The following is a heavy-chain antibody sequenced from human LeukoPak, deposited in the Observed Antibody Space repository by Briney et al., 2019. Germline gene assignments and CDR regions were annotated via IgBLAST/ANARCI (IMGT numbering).Heavy chain of an antibody. CDR2: ISGSGGST. V-gene: IGHV3-23*01. J-gene: IGHJ6*02. CDR3: AKDPDYGDPYYYYYGMDV. CDR1: GFTFSSYA. D-gene: IGHD4-17*01. Sequence: PGGSLRLSCAASGFTFSSYAMSWVRQAPGKGLEWVSAISGSGGSTYYADSVKGRFTISRDNSKNTLYLQMNSLRAEDTAVYYCAKDPDYGDPYYYYYGMDVWGQGTTVTVSS.